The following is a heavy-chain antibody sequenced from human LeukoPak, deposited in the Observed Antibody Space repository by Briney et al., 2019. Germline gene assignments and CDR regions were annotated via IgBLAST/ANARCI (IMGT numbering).Heavy chain of an antibody. CDR1: GFTFSSYA. D-gene: IGHD5-18*01. J-gene: IGHJ4*02. Sequence: GGSLRLSCAASGFTFSSYAMSWVRQAPGKGLEWVSAISGSGGSTYYADSVKGRFTISRDNSKNTLYLQMNSLRAEDTAVYYCAKDQSYGYELALSDGYYFDYWGQGTLVTVSS. V-gene: IGHV3-23*01. CDR3: AKDQSYGYELALSDGYYFDY. CDR2: ISGSGGST.